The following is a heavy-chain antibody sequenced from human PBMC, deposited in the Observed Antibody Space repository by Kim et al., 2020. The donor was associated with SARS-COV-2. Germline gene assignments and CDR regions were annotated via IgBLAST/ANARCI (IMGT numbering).Heavy chain of an antibody. CDR3: ARDRYDILTGYYYIDY. V-gene: IGHV4-4*07. J-gene: IGHJ4*02. Sequence: SLKSRVTMSVDTSKNQFSLKLSSVTAADTAVYYCARDRYDILTGYYYIDYWGQGTLVTVSS. D-gene: IGHD3-9*01.